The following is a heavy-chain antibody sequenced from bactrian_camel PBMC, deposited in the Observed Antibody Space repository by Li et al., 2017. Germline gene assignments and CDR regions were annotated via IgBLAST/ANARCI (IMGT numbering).Heavy chain of an antibody. J-gene: IGHJ7*01. Sequence: HVQLVESGGGLVQPGGSLRLSCAASGFTFSSRSMNWVRRAPGKGLEWMSAIRWDSGIVNYADSVRGRFTMSRDDAKNTLILPLNSLKTEDTAMYYCAKDVAYGGSWYRNYGLDYWGNGTQVTVS. CDR1: GFTFSSRS. D-gene: IGHD6*01. V-gene: IGHV3S1*01. CDR2: IRWDSGIV.